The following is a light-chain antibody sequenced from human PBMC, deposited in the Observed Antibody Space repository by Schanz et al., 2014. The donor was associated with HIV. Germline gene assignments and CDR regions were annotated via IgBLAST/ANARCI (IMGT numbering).Light chain of an antibody. CDR3: LQYNDYAYS. V-gene: IGKV1-5*03. Sequence: DIQMTQSPSTLSASVGDRVTITCRASHSISSWLAWYQQKPGKAPNLLISEASTLKSGVPSRFSGSGSGTDFTLTISSLQPDDFATYYCLQYNDYAYSFGQGTKLEIK. J-gene: IGKJ2*03. CDR1: HSISSW. CDR2: EAS.